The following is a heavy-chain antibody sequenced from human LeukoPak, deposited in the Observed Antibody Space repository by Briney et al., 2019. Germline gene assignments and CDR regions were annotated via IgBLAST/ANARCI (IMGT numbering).Heavy chain of an antibody. CDR3: ATTRDYYENSGYTLHQD. D-gene: IGHD3-22*01. CDR1: GSTFSTYA. CDR2: IIPILGTS. J-gene: IGHJ1*01. V-gene: IGHV1-69*13. Sequence: SVKVSCKASGSTFSTYAINGVRQAPGQGLEWMGGIIPILGTSNYAQRFQGRVTITADESSGTAYMALSSLRSEDTAIYYCATTRDYYENSGYTLHQDWGQGTLVTVSS.